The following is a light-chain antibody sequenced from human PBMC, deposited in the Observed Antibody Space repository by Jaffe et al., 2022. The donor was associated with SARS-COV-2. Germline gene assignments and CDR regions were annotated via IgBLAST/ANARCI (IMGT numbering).Light chain of an antibody. CDR3: QQYDNYPLT. Sequence: DIQMTQFPSSLSASVGDRVTITCRASQGINNYLAWFQQRPGKAPKSLIYVASSLQSGVPSRFSGSGSGTYFTLTISSLQPEDSATYYCQQYDNYPLTFGGGTKVEIK. V-gene: IGKV1-16*01. CDR1: QGINNY. J-gene: IGKJ4*01. CDR2: VAS.